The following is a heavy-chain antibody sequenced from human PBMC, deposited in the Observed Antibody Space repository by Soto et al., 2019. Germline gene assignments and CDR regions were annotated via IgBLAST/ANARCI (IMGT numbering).Heavy chain of an antibody. CDR3: ARAGYCGPGCYYYFDY. J-gene: IGHJ4*02. CDR2: IKPDGSAT. CDR1: GFTFGSYW. V-gene: IGHV3-7*01. D-gene: IGHD2-21*02. Sequence: EVQLVESGGGLVQPGGSLRLSCAVSGFTFGSYWMNWVRLIPGKGLEWVAYIKPDGSATYYVDSVKGGFTISRDNAKNSLYLQMNSQRVEGTSVYYCARAGYCGPGCYYYFDYWGQGTLVTVSS.